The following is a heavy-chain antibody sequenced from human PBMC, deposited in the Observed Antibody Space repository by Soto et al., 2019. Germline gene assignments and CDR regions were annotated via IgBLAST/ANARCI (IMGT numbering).Heavy chain of an antibody. CDR2: ISSKGVGT. Sequence: EVQLAESGGGWAQPGGSLRLSCAASGFTLSGYAMDWDRQAPGKGLEYVSGISSKGVGTYYANAVQCRFTIYRDNSKNTVYLQMGSLRPEDMAVYYCARRARPDFSSMAVWGKGTTVTVSS. V-gene: IGHV3-64*01. D-gene: IGHD6-6*01. J-gene: IGHJ6*03. CDR3: ARRARPDFSSMAV. CDR1: GFTLSGYA.